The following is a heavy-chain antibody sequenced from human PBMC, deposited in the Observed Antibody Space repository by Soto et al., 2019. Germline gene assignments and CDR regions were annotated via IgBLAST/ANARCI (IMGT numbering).Heavy chain of an antibody. CDR2: ISSSSSYI. J-gene: IGHJ3*02. CDR1: GFTFSSYS. V-gene: IGHV3-21*01. CDR3: ASSMSGNKSFDI. D-gene: IGHD6-13*01. Sequence: GGSLRLSCAASGFTFSSYSMNWVRQAPGKGLEWVSSISSSSSYIYYADSVKGRFTISRDNAKNSLYLQMNSLRAEDTAVYYCASSMSGNKSFDIWGQGTMVTVSS.